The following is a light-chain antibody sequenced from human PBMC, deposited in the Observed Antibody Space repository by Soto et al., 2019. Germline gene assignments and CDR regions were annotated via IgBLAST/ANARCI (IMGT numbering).Light chain of an antibody. V-gene: IGLV2-14*03. CDR3: SSYTSSSTLV. Sequence: LTQPASVSGSPGQSITISCTGTTSDVGAYNYVSWYQQHPGKAPQLVIYDVTNRPSGVSNRFSGSKSGNTASLTISGLQAEDEADYYCSSYTSSSTLVFGGGTKLTVL. J-gene: IGLJ3*02. CDR1: TSDVGAYNY. CDR2: DVT.